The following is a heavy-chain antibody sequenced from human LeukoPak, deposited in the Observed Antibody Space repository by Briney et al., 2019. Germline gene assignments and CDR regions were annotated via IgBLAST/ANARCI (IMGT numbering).Heavy chain of an antibody. D-gene: IGHD3-9*01. CDR1: GGSFSGYY. J-gene: IGHJ3*02. CDR3: ARGRLRYFDWFPDGAFDI. Sequence: SETLSLTCAVYGGSFSGYYWSWIRQPPGKGLEWIGEINHSGNTNYSPSLKSRVTISVDTSKSQFSLMLSSVTAADTAVYYCARGRLRYFDWFPDGAFDIWGQGTMVTVSS. CDR2: INHSGNT. V-gene: IGHV4-34*01.